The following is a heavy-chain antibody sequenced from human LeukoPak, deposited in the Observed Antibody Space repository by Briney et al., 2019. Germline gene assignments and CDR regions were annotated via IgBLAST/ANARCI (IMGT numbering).Heavy chain of an antibody. V-gene: IGHV1-8*03. D-gene: IGHD3-3*01. J-gene: IGHJ4*02. CDR1: GYTFTSYD. Sequence: ASVKVSCKASGYTFTSYDINWVRQATGQGLEWMGWMNPNSGNTGYAQKFQGRVTITRNTSISTAYMELSSLRSEDTAVYYCARILGKSDYDFWSGGQTKDEVFDYWGQGTLVTVSS. CDR2: MNPNSGNT. CDR3: ARILGKSDYDFWSGGQTKDEVFDY.